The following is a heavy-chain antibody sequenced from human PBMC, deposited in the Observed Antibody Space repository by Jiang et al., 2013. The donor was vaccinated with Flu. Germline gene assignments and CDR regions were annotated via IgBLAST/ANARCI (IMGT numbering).Heavy chain of an antibody. J-gene: IGHJ6*02. V-gene: IGHV1-69*01. D-gene: IGHD3-22*01. CDR3: ARNELHIYDSSGYYYYYYGMDV. CDR1: GGTFSSYA. Sequence: SGAEVKKPGSSVKVSCKASGGTFSSYAISWVRQAPGQGLEWMGGIIPIFGTANYAQKFQGRVTITADESTSTACMELSSLRSEDTAVYYCARNELHIYDSSGYYYYYYGMDVWGQGTTVTVSS. CDR2: IIPIFGTA.